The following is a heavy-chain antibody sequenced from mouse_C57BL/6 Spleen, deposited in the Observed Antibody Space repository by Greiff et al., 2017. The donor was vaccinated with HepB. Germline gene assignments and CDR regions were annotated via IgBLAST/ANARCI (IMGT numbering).Heavy chain of an antibody. CDR1: GYTFTDYY. CDR3: AIDYGSSRNAMDY. D-gene: IGHD1-1*01. J-gene: IGHJ4*01. V-gene: IGHV1-19*01. Sequence: EVQLQQSGPVLVKPGASVKMSCKASGYTFTDYYMNWVKQSHGKSLEWIGVINPYNGGTSYNQKFKGKATLTVDTSSSTAYMELNSLTSEDSAVYYCAIDYGSSRNAMDYWGQGTSVTVAS. CDR2: INPYNGGT.